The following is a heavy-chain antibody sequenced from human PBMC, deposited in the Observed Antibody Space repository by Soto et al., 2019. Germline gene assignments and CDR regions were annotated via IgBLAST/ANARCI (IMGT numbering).Heavy chain of an antibody. CDR3: AKMRYSSSWYEEEYFDY. J-gene: IGHJ4*02. CDR1: VFTLSSYA. D-gene: IGHD6-13*01. CDR2: ISGSGGST. V-gene: IGHV3-23*01. Sequence: GGSLRLSCAASVFTLSSYAMSWVRQDPGKGLEWVSAISGSGGSTYYADSVKGRFTISRDNSKNTLYLQMNSLRAEDTAVYYCAKMRYSSSWYEEEYFDYWGQGTLVTVSS.